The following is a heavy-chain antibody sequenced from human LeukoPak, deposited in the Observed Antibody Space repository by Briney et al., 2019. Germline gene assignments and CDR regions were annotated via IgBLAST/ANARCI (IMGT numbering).Heavy chain of an antibody. CDR1: GFTFSSYA. D-gene: IGHD5-18*01. J-gene: IGHJ4*02. CDR3: AREGWIQLWLGYFDY. Sequence: GGSLRLSCAASGFTFSSYAMHWVRQAPGKGLEWVAVISYDGSNKYYADSVKGRFTISRDNSKNTLYLQMNSLRAEGTAVYYCAREGWIQLWLGYFDYWGQGTLVTVSS. CDR2: ISYDGSNK. V-gene: IGHV3-30*04.